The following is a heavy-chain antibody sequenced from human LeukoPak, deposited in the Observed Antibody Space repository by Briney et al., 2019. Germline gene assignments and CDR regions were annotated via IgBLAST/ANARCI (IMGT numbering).Heavy chain of an antibody. Sequence: SVKVSCKASGGTFSSYAISWVRQAPGRGLEWMGRIIPIFGIANYAQKFQGRVTITADKSTSTAYMELSSLRSEDTAVYYCARAKVYCSSTSCPQHWFDPWGQGTLVTVSS. J-gene: IGHJ5*02. V-gene: IGHV1-69*04. D-gene: IGHD2-2*01. CDR3: ARAKVYCSSTSCPQHWFDP. CDR1: GGTFSSYA. CDR2: IIPIFGIA.